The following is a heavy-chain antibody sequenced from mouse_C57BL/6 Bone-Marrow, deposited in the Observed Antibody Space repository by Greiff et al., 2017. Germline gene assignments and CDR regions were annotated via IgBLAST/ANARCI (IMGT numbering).Heavy chain of an antibody. CDR2: INPSSGYT. CDR1: GYTFTSYW. J-gene: IGHJ2*01. CDR3: ARAPYSNFFDY. Sequence: VQLQQSGAELAKPGASVKLSCKASGYTFTSYWMHWVKQRPGQGLEWIGYINPSSGYTKYNQKFKDKATFTADKSSSTAYMQLSSLTYEDSAVYYCARAPYSNFFDYWGQGTTLTVSS. D-gene: IGHD2-5*01. V-gene: IGHV1-7*01.